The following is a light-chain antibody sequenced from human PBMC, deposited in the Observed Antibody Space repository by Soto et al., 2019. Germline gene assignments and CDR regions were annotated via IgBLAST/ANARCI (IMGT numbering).Light chain of an antibody. CDR3: QQYNNWPPIT. CDR1: QSVSSY. CDR2: GAS. Sequence: EIVMTQSPATLSVSPGERATLSCRASQSVSSYLAWYQQKPGQAPRLLIHGASTRATGAPARFSGSGSGTEFTLTISSLQSEDFAVYCCQQYNNWPPITFGQGTRLEIK. J-gene: IGKJ5*01. V-gene: IGKV3-15*01.